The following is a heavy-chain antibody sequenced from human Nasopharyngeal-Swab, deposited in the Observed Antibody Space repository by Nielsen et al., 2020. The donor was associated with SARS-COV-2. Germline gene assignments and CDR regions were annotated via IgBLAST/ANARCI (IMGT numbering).Heavy chain of an antibody. CDR1: GYTFTSYG. V-gene: IGHV1-18*01. CDR2: ISAYNGNT. J-gene: IGHJ4*02. CDR3: ARTRIAGQEYYFDY. D-gene: IGHD6-13*01. Sequence: ASVKVSCKASGYTFTSYGISWVRRAPGQGLEWMGWISAYNGNTNYAQKLQGRVTMTTDTSTSTAYMELRSLRSDDTAVYYCARTRIAGQEYYFDYWGQGTLVTVSS.